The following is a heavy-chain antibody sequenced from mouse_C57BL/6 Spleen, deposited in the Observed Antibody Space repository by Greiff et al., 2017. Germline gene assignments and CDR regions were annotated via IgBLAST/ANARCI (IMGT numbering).Heavy chain of an antibody. V-gene: IGHV1-52*01. J-gene: IGHJ4*01. CDR2: IDTSDSET. CDR3: ARRDDYGYAMDY. Sequence: QVQLQQPGAELVRPGSSVKLSCKASGYTFTSYWMHWVKQRPIQGLEWIGNIDTSDSETHYNQKFKDKATLTVDKSSSTAYMQLISLTSEDSAVYYCARRDDYGYAMDYWGQGTSVTVSS. CDR1: GYTFTSYW. D-gene: IGHD2-4*01.